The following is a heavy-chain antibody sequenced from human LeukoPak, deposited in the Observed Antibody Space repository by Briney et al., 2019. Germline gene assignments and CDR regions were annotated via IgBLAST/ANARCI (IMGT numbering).Heavy chain of an antibody. CDR2: ISSSSSYI. Sequence: GGSLRLSCAASGFTFSSYSMNWVRQAPGKGLEWASSISSSSSYIYYADSVKGRFTISRDNAKNSLYLQMNSLRAEDTAVYYCASPGIAAAGRYSYYGMDVWGQGTTVTVSS. V-gene: IGHV3-21*01. CDR3: ASPGIAAAGRYSYYGMDV. J-gene: IGHJ6*02. D-gene: IGHD6-13*01. CDR1: GFTFSSYS.